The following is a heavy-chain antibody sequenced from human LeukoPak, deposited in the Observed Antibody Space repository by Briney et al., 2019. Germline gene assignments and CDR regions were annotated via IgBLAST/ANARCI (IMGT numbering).Heavy chain of an antibody. Sequence: AASVKVSCKASGYTFTNYGINWVRQAPGQGLEWMGWISAYNGNTNYAQKLQGRVTMTTDTSTSTAYMELRSLRSDDTAVYYCARGSCSSTSCFMDVWGQGTTVTVSS. CDR3: ARGSCSSTSCFMDV. D-gene: IGHD2-2*01. J-gene: IGHJ6*02. CDR1: GYTFTNYG. CDR2: ISAYNGNT. V-gene: IGHV1-18*01.